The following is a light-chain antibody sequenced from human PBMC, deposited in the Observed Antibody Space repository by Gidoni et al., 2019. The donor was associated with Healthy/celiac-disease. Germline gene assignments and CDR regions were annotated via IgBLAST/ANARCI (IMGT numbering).Light chain of an antibody. CDR3: QQSYSTWT. CDR1: QSISSY. Sequence: DIRMTQSPSSLSASVGDRVTITCRASQSISSYLNWYQQKPGKAPKLLIYAASSLQSGVPSRFSGSGSGTDFTLTISSLQPEDFATYYCQQSYSTWTFXQXTKVEIK. J-gene: IGKJ1*01. CDR2: AAS. V-gene: IGKV1-39*01.